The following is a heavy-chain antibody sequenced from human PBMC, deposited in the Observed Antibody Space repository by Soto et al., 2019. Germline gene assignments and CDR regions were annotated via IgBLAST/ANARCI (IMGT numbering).Heavy chain of an antibody. CDR2: MNPNSDT. J-gene: IGHJ5*02. CDR3: ARFQEGLGFIS. V-gene: IGHV1-8*01. D-gene: IGHD3-3*02. Sequence: QVQLVQSGAEVQKPGASVKVSCKASGYTSTNLDINWVRQATGQGLEWMGWMNPNSDTGYAQKFQGRVTLTRDTSTRTVYMELRSLRFEDTAVYYCARFQEGLGFISWGQGTAVSVSS. CDR1: GYTSTNLD.